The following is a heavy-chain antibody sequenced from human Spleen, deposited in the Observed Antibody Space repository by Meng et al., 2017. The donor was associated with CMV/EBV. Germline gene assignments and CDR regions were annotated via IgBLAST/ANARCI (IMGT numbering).Heavy chain of an antibody. CDR1: GGSTSSYY. D-gene: IGHD3-3*01. CDR3: TRTRGHKRFLDWFQHPYYFDY. CDR2: IYYSGST. V-gene: IGHV4-59*12. Sequence: SETLSLTCTVSGGSTSSYYWSWIRQPPGKGLEWIGYIYYSGSTNYNPSLKSRVTISVDTSKNQFSLKLSSVTAADTAVYYCTRTRGHKRFLDWFQHPYYFDYWGQGTLVTVSS. J-gene: IGHJ4*02.